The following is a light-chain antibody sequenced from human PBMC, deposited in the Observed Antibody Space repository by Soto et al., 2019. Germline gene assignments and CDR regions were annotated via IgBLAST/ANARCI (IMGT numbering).Light chain of an antibody. CDR1: SSDVGNYNY. V-gene: IGLV2-14*01. CDR3: QSYDNTLCGPIYV. J-gene: IGLJ1*01. Sequence: QSVLTQPASVSGSTGQSITITCTGTSSDVGNYNYVSWYQQYPGRVPKLLIYMVSNRPSAVSNRFSGSKSGNTASLTISGLQAEVEGIYYCQSYDNTLCGPIYVFGTGTKVTV. CDR2: MVS.